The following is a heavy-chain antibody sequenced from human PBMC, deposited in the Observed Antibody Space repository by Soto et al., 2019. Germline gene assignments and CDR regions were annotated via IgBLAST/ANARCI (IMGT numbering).Heavy chain of an antibody. D-gene: IGHD2-15*01. J-gene: IGHJ4*02. CDR2: INPNSGGA. CDR3: ARVRGYCSGGSCYFDY. V-gene: IGHV1-2*04. CDR1: GYTYTGYY. Sequence: GTSVKVSCKDSGYTYTGYYRHWVRQAPGQGLEWMGWINPNSGGANYAQKFQGWVTMTRDTSTSTAYMELSRLRSGDTAVYYCARVRGYCSGGSCYFDYWGQGTLVTVSS.